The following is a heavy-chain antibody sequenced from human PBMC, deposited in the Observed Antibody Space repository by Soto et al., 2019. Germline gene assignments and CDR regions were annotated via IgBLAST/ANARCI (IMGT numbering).Heavy chain of an antibody. CDR2: IIPIFGTA. Sequence: ASVKVSCKASGGSFSSYAISWVRQAPGQGLEWMGGIIPIFGTANYAQKFQGRVTITADESTSTAYMELSSLRSEDTAVYYCARGLIVGANESRYGMDVWGQGTTVTVSS. V-gene: IGHV1-69*13. J-gene: IGHJ6*02. CDR3: ARGLIVGANESRYGMDV. CDR1: GGSFSSYA. D-gene: IGHD1-26*01.